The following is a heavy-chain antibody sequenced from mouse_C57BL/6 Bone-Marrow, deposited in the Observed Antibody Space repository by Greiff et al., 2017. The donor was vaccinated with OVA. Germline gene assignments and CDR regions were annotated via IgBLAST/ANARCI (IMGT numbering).Heavy chain of an antibody. CDR2: ISDGGSYT. CDR1: GFTFSSYA. J-gene: IGHJ3*01. D-gene: IGHD2-3*01. CDR3: ARDAPWGWLLPWFAY. V-gene: IGHV5-4*01. Sequence: EVKLQESGGGLVKPGGSLKLSCAASGFTFSSYAMSWVRQTPEKRLEWVATISDGGSYTYYPDNVKGRFTISRDNAKNNLYLQMSHLKSEDTAMYYCARDAPWGWLLPWFAYWGQGTLVTVSA.